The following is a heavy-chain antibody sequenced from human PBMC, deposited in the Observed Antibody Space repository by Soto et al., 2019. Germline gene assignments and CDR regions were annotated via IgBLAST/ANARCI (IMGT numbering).Heavy chain of an antibody. CDR2: ISGRSTNT. D-gene: IGHD1-26*01. CDR3: AKDCFSGSYLCYFDY. CDR1: GFDFSDFY. J-gene: IGHJ4*02. V-gene: IGHV3-11*05. Sequence: PGGSLRLSCAASGFDFSDFYMTWIRRSPGRGPEYVAYISGRSTNTYYADSVQGRFTISRDNSKNTLYLQMNSLRAEDTAVYYCAKDCFSGSYLCYFDYWGQGTLVTVSS.